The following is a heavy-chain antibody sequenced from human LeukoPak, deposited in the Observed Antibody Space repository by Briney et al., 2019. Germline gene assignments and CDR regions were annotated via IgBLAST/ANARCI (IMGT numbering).Heavy chain of an antibody. D-gene: IGHD3-3*01. CDR3: ARAHYDFWSGYYSVHQYNWFDP. V-gene: IGHV1-2*02. CDR1: GYTFTGYY. CDR2: INPNSGGT. J-gene: IGHJ5*02. Sequence: GASVKVSCKASGYTFTGYYMHWVRQAPGQGLEWMGWINPNSGGTNYAQKFQGRVTMTRDTSISTAYMELSRLRSDDTAVYYCARAHYDFWSGYYSVHQYNWFDPWGQGTLVTVSS.